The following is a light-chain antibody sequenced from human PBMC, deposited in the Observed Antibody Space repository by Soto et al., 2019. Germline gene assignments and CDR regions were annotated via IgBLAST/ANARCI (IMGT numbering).Light chain of an antibody. CDR1: QTVGSTY. J-gene: IGKJ1*01. CDR3: QHYGSSPWT. Sequence: EIVLTQSPATLSLSPGERATLSCGASQTVGSTYLAWYHQKPGLAPRLLIYDTSSRATGIPDRFSGSGSGTDFTLTISRREPEDFAVYSCQHYGSSPWTFGQGAKVEIK. V-gene: IGKV3D-20*01. CDR2: DTS.